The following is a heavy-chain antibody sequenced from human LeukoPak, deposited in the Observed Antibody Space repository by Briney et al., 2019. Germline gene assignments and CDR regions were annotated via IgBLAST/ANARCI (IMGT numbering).Heavy chain of an antibody. D-gene: IGHD3-22*01. CDR2: IYYSGST. CDR1: GGSISSSSYY. V-gene: IGHV4-39*07. CDR3: ARDTETYIGYFAFDI. J-gene: IGHJ3*02. Sequence: KSSETLSLTCTVSGGSISSSSYYWGWIRQPPGKGLEWIGSIYYSGSTYYNPSLKSRVTISVDTSKNQFSLKLSSVTAADTAVYYCARDTETYIGYFAFDIWGQGTMVTVSS.